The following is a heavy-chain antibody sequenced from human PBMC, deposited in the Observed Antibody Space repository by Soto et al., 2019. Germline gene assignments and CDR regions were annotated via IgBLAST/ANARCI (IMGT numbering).Heavy chain of an antibody. D-gene: IGHD7-27*01. Sequence: QVQLVQSGAEVKKPGSSVKVSCKASGGTFSSYTISWVRQAPGQGLEWMGRIIPILGIANYAQKFQGRVTITADKSTSTAYMELSSLRSEDTAVYYCARATGDCVDFDYWGQGTLVTVSS. J-gene: IGHJ4*02. CDR2: IIPILGIA. V-gene: IGHV1-69*02. CDR1: GGTFSSYT. CDR3: ARATGDCVDFDY.